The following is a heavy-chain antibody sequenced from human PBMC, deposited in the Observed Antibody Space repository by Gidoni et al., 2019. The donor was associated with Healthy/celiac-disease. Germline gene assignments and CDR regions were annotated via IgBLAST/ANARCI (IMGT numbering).Heavy chain of an antibody. CDR2: ISDDGSNK. J-gene: IGHJ4*02. CDR3: AKDSGFLEWLPIDY. V-gene: IGHV3-30*18. Sequence: QVQLVASGGGVVQPGRSLRLSCAASAFTFSSYGMHWVRQAPGKGLEWVAVISDDGSNKYYADSVKGRFTISRDNSKNTLYLQMNSLRAEDTAVYYCAKDSGFLEWLPIDYWGQGTLVTVSS. CDR1: AFTFSSYG. D-gene: IGHD3-3*01.